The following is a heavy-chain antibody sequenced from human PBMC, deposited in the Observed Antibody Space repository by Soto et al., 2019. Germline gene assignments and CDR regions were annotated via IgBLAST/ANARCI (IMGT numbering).Heavy chain of an antibody. V-gene: IGHV4-38-2*01. D-gene: IGHD1-7*01. CDR3: ARGKGTGPTFRPLPGNWFDP. J-gene: IGHJ5*02. Sequence: PSETLSLTCAVSGYSISSGYYWGWIRQPPGKGLEWIGSIYHSGSTYYNPSLKSRVTISVDTSKNQFSLKLSSVTAADTAVYYCARGKGTGPTFRPLPGNWFDPWGQGTLVPVSS. CDR1: GYSISSGYY. CDR2: IYHSGST.